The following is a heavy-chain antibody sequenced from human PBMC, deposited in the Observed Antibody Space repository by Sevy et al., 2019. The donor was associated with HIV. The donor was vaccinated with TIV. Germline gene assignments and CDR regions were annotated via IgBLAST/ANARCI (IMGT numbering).Heavy chain of an antibody. Sequence: GESLKISCKVSGYNFTRYWIGWVRQMPGKGLEWLGIFHPGDSESRYSPSFQGQVTISADKSITTAYLQWSSLKASDTAVYYCARRSASYDFRGQGTLVTVSS. D-gene: IGHD3-10*01. V-gene: IGHV5-51*01. CDR1: GYNFTRYW. CDR3: ARRSASYDF. CDR2: FHPGDSES. J-gene: IGHJ4*02.